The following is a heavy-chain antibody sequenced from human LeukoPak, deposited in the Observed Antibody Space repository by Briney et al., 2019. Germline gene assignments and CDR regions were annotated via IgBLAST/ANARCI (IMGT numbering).Heavy chain of an antibody. D-gene: IGHD5-24*01. CDR3: ARVHQSTFTYNKRSFDD. CDR1: GASISRGAYY. Sequence: SETLSLTCTVSGASISRGAYYWSWIRQHPGKGLEWIGYVYYSGNTHYQPSLKSRLTISLDTSKNQFSLRLSSVTAADTAVYYCARVHQSTFTYNKRSFDDWGQGTLVTVSS. CDR2: VYYSGNT. V-gene: IGHV4-31*03. J-gene: IGHJ5*02.